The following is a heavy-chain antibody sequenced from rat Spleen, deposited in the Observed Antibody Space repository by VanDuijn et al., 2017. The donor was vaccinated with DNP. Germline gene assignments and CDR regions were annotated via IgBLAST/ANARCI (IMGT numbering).Heavy chain of an antibody. CDR3: AAGVCGGYEDWFAD. J-gene: IGHJ3*01. D-gene: IGHD1-11*01. Sequence: EVQLVESGGDLVQPGRSLKLSCAASGFTFSKYGMAWVRQAPTQGLEWVASISTSGEYTHYRDSVKGRFTISRDNAKNSQYLQMDSLRSEDTDTYYCAAGVCGGYEDWFADWGQGTLVTVSS. V-gene: IGHV5S13*01. CDR2: ISTSGEYT. CDR1: GFTFSKYG.